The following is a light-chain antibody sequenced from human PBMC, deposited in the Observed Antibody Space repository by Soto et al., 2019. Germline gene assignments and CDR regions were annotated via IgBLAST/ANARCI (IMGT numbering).Light chain of an antibody. V-gene: IGKV3-11*01. CDR3: QQRSNWPPT. CDR1: QSVSSY. Sequence: EIVLTQSPATLSLSPGERATLSCRASQSVSSYLAWYQQKPGQAPRLLIYDASNRATGIPARFSGSESGTDFTLTISRLEPEDFAVSSCQQRSNWPPTFGQGTRLEIK. CDR2: DAS. J-gene: IGKJ5*01.